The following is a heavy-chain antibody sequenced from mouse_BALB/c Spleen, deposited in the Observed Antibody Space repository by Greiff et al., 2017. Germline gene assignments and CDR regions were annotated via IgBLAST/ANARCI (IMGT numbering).Heavy chain of an antibody. J-gene: IGHJ4*01. V-gene: IGHV5-17*02. Sequence: VQLKESGGGLVQPGGSRKLSCAASGFTFSSFGMHWVRQAPEKGLEWVAYISSGSSTIYYADTVKGRFTISRDNPKNTLFLQMTSLRSEDTAMYYCARHGNYPSYYYAMDYWGQGTSVTVSS. CDR3: ARHGNYPSYYYAMDY. CDR2: ISSGSSTI. D-gene: IGHD2-1*01. CDR1: GFTFSSFG.